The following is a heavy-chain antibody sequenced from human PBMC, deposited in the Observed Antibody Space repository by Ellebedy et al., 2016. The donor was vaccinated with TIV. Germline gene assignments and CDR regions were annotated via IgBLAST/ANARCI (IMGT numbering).Heavy chain of an antibody. V-gene: IGHV3-33*01. D-gene: IGHD3-16*01. J-gene: IGHJ6*02. CDR2: IWYDGRNK. CDR3: ARDGGGEPLYGMDV. CDR1: GFTFSNYG. Sequence: GESLKISXAASGFTFSNYGMHWVRQAPGKGLEWVAVIWYDGRNKYYADSVKGRFTISRDNSKNTLYLQMNSLRAEDTAVYYCARDGGGEPLYGMDVWGQGTTVTVSS.